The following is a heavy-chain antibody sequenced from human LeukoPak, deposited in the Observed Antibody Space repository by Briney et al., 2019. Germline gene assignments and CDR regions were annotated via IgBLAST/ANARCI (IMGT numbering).Heavy chain of an antibody. CDR1: GDSITSGTYY. D-gene: IGHD1-1*01. Sequence: SETLSLTCIVSGDSITSGTYYWGWIRQPPGKGLEWIGSIYHSGSTYYNPSLKSRVTISVDTSKNQFSLRLSSVTAADTAMYYCVKRGGYGLIDYWGQGTLVTVSS. J-gene: IGHJ4*02. V-gene: IGHV4-39*01. CDR3: VKRGGYGLIDY. CDR2: IYHSGST.